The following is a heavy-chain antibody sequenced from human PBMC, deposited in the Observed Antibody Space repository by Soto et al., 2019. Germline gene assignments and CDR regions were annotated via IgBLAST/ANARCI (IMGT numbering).Heavy chain of an antibody. CDR3: ARVEYSFGTPFLDY. J-gene: IGHJ4*02. Sequence: QVQLVESGGGVVQPGRSLRLSCSASGFNFGHYAMHWVRQAPGKGLEWVAALSFDRSNEYYADSLRGRFTIYRDNSKNTLYLQMNSLRAEDTAVYYCARVEYSFGTPFLDYGGQGTLVTVSS. V-gene: IGHV3-30-3*01. D-gene: IGHD3-16*01. CDR1: GFNFGHYA. CDR2: LSFDRSNE.